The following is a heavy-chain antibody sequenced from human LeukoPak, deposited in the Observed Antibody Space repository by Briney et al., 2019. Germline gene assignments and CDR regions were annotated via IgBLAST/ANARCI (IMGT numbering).Heavy chain of an antibody. Sequence: PSQTLSLTCTVSGGSISSGGYYWSWIRQPPGKGLEWIGYIYHSGSTYYNPSLKSRVTISVDRSKNQFSLKLSSVTAADTAVYYCARDTYSSSSVGYFDYWGQGTLVTVSS. J-gene: IGHJ4*02. D-gene: IGHD6-6*01. CDR3: ARDTYSSSSVGYFDY. V-gene: IGHV4-30-2*01. CDR1: GGSISSGGYY. CDR2: IYHSGST.